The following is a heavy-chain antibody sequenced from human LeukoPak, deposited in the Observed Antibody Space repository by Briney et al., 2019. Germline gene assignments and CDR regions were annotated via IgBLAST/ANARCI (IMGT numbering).Heavy chain of an antibody. Sequence: ASVKVSCKASGYTFTGHYMHWVRQAPGQGLERMGWINPNSGGTNYAQKFQGRVTMTRDTSISTAYMKLSRLRSDDTAVYYCARDGTYYYDSSGYYPFDYWGQGTLVTVSS. CDR2: INPNSGGT. V-gene: IGHV1-2*02. D-gene: IGHD3-22*01. CDR3: ARDGTYYYDSSGYYPFDY. CDR1: GYTFTGHY. J-gene: IGHJ4*02.